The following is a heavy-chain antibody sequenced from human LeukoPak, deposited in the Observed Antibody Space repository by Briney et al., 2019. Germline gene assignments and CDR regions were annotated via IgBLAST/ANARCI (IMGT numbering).Heavy chain of an antibody. V-gene: IGHV4-34*01. CDR2: INHSGTT. CDR1: GGSLSGYY. Sequence: PSGTLSLTCGVSGGSLSGYYCNWIRQTSGKGLEWIGEINHSGTTNFDPSLRGRVAISVDRSNNQCSLRLTSVTAADTAVYYCARDPCSRSSCPLRYWGQGTQVTVSS. CDR3: ARDPCSRSSCPLRY. J-gene: IGHJ4*02. D-gene: IGHD6-13*01.